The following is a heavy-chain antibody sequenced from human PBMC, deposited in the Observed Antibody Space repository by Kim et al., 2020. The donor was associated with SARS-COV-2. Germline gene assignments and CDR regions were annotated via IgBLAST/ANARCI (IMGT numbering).Heavy chain of an antibody. D-gene: IGHD3-22*01. Sequence: GGSLRLSCAASGFTFSSNAMSWVRQAPGKGLEWVSAISSSGGSTYYADSVKGRFSISRDNSKNTLYLQMDSLRAEDTAVYYCAKDPADNYYYDTSGYWGYWGQGTLVTVSS. CDR3: AKDPADNYYYDTSGYWGY. V-gene: IGHV3-23*01. CDR2: ISSSGGST. J-gene: IGHJ4*02. CDR1: GFTFSSNA.